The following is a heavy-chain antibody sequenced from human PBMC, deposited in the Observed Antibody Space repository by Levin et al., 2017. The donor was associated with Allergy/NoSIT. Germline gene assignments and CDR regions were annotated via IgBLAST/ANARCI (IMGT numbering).Heavy chain of an antibody. Sequence: SETLSLTCTVSGGSINNYYWSWIRQPPGKGLQRLGHIYSIGSTNYNPSLKSRVTISVDTSKNQFSLKLRSVTAADTAVYYCARDRVIIGSTNYYYGMDVWGQGTTVTVSS. D-gene: IGHD1-7*01. CDR2: IYSIGST. V-gene: IGHV4-59*01. CDR1: GGSINNYY. CDR3: ARDRVIIGSTNYYYGMDV. J-gene: IGHJ6*02.